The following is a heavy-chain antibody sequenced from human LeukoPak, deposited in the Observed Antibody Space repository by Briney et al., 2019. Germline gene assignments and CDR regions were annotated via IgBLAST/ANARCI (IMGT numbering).Heavy chain of an antibody. D-gene: IGHD3-3*01. CDR2: IYSGGST. CDR1: GFTVSSNY. V-gene: IGHV3-53*01. CDR3: ARAATYYDFWSGYSSPNYFDY. Sequence: GGSLRLSCAASGFTVSSNYMSWVRQAPGKGLEWVSVIYSGGSTYYADSVKGRFTSSRDNSKNTLYLQMNSLRAEDTAVYYCARAATYYDFWSGYSSPNYFDYWGQGTLVTVSS. J-gene: IGHJ4*02.